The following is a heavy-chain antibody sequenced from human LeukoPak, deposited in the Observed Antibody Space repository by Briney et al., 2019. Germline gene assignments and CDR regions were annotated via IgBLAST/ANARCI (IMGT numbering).Heavy chain of an antibody. D-gene: IGHD6-13*01. CDR2: IYYSGST. J-gene: IGHJ6*02. Sequence: SETLSLTCTVSGGSISSYYWSWIRQPPGKGLEWIGYIYYSGSTNYNPSLKSRVTISVDTSKYQLSLKLSSVTAADTAVYYCARLPQPYYYYGMDVWGQGTTVIVSS. CDR1: GGSISSYY. V-gene: IGHV4-59*01. CDR3: ARLPQPYYYYGMDV.